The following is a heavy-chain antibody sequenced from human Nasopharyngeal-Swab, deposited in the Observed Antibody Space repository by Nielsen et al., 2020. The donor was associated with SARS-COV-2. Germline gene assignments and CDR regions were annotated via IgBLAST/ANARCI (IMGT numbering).Heavy chain of an antibody. J-gene: IGHJ5*02. CDR1: GFTFTSYA. V-gene: IGHV3-23*01. Sequence: GESLKISCAASGFTFTSYAMNWVRHAPGKGLEWVSGMSGRGDNTYYAESVKGRFTISRDTSKNTLYLQMNGLRAEDTAVYYCAKDSGAGFCDGGSCFPTNHWGQGTLVTVSS. CDR3: AKDSGAGFCDGGSCFPTNH. D-gene: IGHD2-15*01. CDR2: MSGRGDNT.